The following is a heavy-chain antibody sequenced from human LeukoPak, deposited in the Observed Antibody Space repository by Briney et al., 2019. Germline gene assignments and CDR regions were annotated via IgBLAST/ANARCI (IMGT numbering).Heavy chain of an antibody. CDR2: IYYSGST. D-gene: IGHD6-19*01. CDR1: GGSISSGTYY. J-gene: IGHJ4*02. CDR3: ISGWYVRHCDF. V-gene: IGHV4-31*06. Sequence: PSQTLSLTCTVSGGSISSGTYYWGWIRQYPGKGLEWIGSIYYSGSTYYNPSLKSRVTISVDTSKNQFSLKLSSVTAADTAVYYCISGWYVRHCDFWGQGILVTVSS.